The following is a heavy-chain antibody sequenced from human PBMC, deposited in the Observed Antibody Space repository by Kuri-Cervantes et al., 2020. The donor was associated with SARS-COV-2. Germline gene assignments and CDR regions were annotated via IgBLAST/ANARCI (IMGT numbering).Heavy chain of an antibody. CDR2: ISGSGSNT. CDR1: GSTFGDYA. Sequence: GESLKISCVGSGSTFGDYAMSWVRQSPGKGLEWVSAISGSGSNTYYADSVKGRFIISRDNSKNTLYLQMDSLRADDTAVYFCARDKSYGFWREPFDYWGQGTPVTVSS. V-gene: IGHV3-23*01. J-gene: IGHJ4*02. CDR3: ARDKSYGFWREPFDY. D-gene: IGHD3/OR15-3a*01.